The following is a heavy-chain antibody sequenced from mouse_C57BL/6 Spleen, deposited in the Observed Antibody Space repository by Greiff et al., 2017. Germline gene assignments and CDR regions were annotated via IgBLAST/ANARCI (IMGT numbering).Heavy chain of an antibody. CDR2: IYPRSGNS. Sequence: QVQLQQSGAGLARPGASVKLSCTASGYTFTSYGISWVKQRTGQGLEWIGEIYPRSGNSYYNENFKGKAKLTATKSSSTAYMELRSLTSEDSAVYFCARYGNYSNYSWYCDVWGTGTTVTVSS. CDR1: GYTFTSYG. CDR3: ARYGNYSNYSWYCDV. V-gene: IGHV1-81*01. J-gene: IGHJ1*03. D-gene: IGHD2-5*01.